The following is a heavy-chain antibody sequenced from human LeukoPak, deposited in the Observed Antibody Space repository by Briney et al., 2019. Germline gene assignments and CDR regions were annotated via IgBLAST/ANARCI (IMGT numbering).Heavy chain of an antibody. J-gene: IGHJ4*02. CDR1: GGSVSSSNW. V-gene: IGHV4-4*02. D-gene: IGHD3-10*01. Sequence: PSGTLSLTCAVSGGSVSSSNWWSWVRQPPGKGLEWIGEIYHSGSTNYNPSLKSRVTISVDKSKNQFSLKLSSVTAADTAVYYCARDRLLWFGELLYFDYWGQGTLVTVSS. CDR2: IYHSGST. CDR3: ARDRLLWFGELLYFDY.